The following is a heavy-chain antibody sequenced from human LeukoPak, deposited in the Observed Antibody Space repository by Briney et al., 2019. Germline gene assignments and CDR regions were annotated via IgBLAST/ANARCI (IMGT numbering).Heavy chain of an antibody. CDR1: GFTFSSYG. CDR3: ARGSSITIFYFDY. D-gene: IGHD3-3*01. V-gene: IGHV3-30*03. Sequence: GGSLRLSCAASGFTFSSYGMHWVRQAPGKGLEWVAVISYDGSNKYYADSVKGRFTISRDNSKNTLYLQMNSLRAEDTAVYYCARGSSITIFYFDYWGQGTLVTVSS. J-gene: IGHJ4*02. CDR2: ISYDGSNK.